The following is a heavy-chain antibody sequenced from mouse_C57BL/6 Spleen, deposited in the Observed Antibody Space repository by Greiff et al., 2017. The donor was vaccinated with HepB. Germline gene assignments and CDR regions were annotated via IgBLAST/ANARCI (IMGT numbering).Heavy chain of an antibody. CDR1: GYAFSSYW. CDR2: IYPGDGDT. J-gene: IGHJ2*01. V-gene: IGHV1-80*01. D-gene: IGHD2-4*01. Sequence: VQLKESGAELVKPGASVKISCKASGYAFSSYWMNWVKQRPGKGLEWIGQIYPGDGDTNYNGKFKGKATLTADKSSSTAYMQLSSLTSEDSAVYFCARDDYDGGTGYWGQGTTLTVSS. CDR3: ARDDYDGGTGY.